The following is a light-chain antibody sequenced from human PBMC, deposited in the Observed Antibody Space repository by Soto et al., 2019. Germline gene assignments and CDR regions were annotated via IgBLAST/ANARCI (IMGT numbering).Light chain of an antibody. V-gene: IGLV4-60*02. J-gene: IGLJ2*01. Sequence: QLVLTQSSSASASLGSSVKLTCTLSSGHSSYIIAWHQQQPGKAPRYLMKLEVSGSYNEGSGVPDRFSGSSSGADRYLTISNLQFEDEADYYCETWDNNILVFGGGTKVTVL. CDR1: SGHSSYI. CDR3: ETWDNNILV. CDR2: LEVSGSY.